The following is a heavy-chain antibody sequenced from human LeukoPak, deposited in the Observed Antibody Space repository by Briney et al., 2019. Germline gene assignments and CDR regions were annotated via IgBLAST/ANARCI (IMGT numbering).Heavy chain of an antibody. V-gene: IGHV3-23*01. CDR3: AKTAYQQLVHFDY. CDR1: GFTFSSYA. CDR2: ISGSGGSA. D-gene: IGHD6-13*01. J-gene: IGHJ4*02. Sequence: PGGSLRLSCAAPGFTFSSYAMSWVRQAPGKGLEWVSAISGSGGSAYYADSVKGRFTISRDNSKNTLYLQMNSLRAEDTAVYYCAKTAYQQLVHFDYWGQGTLVTVSS.